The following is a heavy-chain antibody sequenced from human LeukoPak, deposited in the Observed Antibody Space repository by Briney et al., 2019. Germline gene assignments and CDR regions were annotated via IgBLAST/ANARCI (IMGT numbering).Heavy chain of an antibody. Sequence: ASVKVSCKVSGYTLTELSMHWVRQDPGKGLEWMGGFDPEDGETIYAQKFQGRVTMTEDTSTDTAYMELSSLRSEDTAVYYCATDLLLYSGNDYWGQGTLVTVSS. CDR2: FDPEDGET. CDR3: ATDLLLYSGNDY. V-gene: IGHV1-24*01. J-gene: IGHJ4*02. D-gene: IGHD1-26*01. CDR1: GYTLTELS.